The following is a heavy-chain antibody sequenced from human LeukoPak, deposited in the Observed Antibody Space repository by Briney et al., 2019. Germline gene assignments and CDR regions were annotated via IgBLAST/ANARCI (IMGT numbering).Heavy chain of an antibody. V-gene: IGHV4-4*07. CDR3: ARYSSSLFLDY. D-gene: IGHD6-6*01. J-gene: IGHJ4*02. CDR1: GGSISSYD. Sequence: SETLSLTCTVSGGSISSYDWSWLRQPAGKGLEWIGRIYTSGSTNYNPSLKSRVTISVDPSKNQFSLSLSSVTAADTAVYYCARYSSSLFLDYWGQGTLVTVSS. CDR2: IYTSGST.